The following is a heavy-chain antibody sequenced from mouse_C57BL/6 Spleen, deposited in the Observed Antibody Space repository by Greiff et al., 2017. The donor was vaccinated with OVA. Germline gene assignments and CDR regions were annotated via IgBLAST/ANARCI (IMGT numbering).Heavy chain of an antibody. V-gene: IGHV2-2*01. J-gene: IGHJ3*01. D-gene: IGHD2-4*01. CDR1: GFSLTSYG. CDR3: ASYDYFAY. CDR2: LWSGGST. Sequence: QVHVKQSGPGLVQPSQSLSITCTVSGFSLTSYGVHWVRQSPGKGLEWLGVLWSGGSTDYNAAFISRLSISKDNSKSQVFFKMNSLQADDTAIYYCASYDYFAYWGQGTLVTVSA.